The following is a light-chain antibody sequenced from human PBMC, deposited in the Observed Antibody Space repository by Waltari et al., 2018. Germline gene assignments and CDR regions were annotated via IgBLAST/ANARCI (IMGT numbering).Light chain of an antibody. V-gene: IGKV1-5*03. CDR1: QSGGTW. J-gene: IGKJ2*01. CDR3: QQYSSFSA. CDR2: MAS. Sequence: DIQMTQSPSTLSASVGDRVTISCRASQSGGTWLAWYQQKPGKAPKLLIYMASSLERGVPSRFSGSGSGTEFTLTISSLQPDAFATYSCQQYSSFSAFGQGTKL.